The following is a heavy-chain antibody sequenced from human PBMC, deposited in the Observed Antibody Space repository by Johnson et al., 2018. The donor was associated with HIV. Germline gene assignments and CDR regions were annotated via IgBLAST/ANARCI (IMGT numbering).Heavy chain of an antibody. CDR2: ISYDGSNK. D-gene: IGHD4-17*01. CDR1: GFTVSSNY. CDR3: ARGWVGATVTTSAGAFDI. Sequence: VPLVESGGGLIQHGGSLRLSCAASGFTVSSNYMSWVRQAPGKGLEWVAVISYDGSNKYYADSVKGRFTISRDNSKSTLYLQMNSLRAEDTAVYFCARGWVGATVTTSAGAFDIWGQGTMVTVSP. J-gene: IGHJ3*02. V-gene: IGHV3-30*03.